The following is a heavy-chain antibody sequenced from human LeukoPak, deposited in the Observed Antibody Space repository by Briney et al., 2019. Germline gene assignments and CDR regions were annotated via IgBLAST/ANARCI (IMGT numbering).Heavy chain of an antibody. CDR3: AGADGSSFLNAEYFQH. D-gene: IGHD6-6*01. CDR2: IIPIFGTA. V-gene: IGHV1-69*05. Sequence: SVKVSCKASGGTFSSYAISWVRQAPGQGLEWMGGIIPIFGTANYAQKFQGRVTITTDESTSTAYMELSSLRSEDPAVYYCAGADGSSFLNAEYFQHWGQGTLVTVSS. J-gene: IGHJ1*01. CDR1: GGTFSSYA.